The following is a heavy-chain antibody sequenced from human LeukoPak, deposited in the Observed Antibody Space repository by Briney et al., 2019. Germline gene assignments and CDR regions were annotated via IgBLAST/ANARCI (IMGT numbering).Heavy chain of an antibody. CDR3: AKGQTYTSSWFYFDY. V-gene: IGHV3-15*01. D-gene: IGHD6-13*01. Sequence: GGSLRLSCAASGFPFSDTWMSWVRQAPGKGLEWVGRIKSKADGGTTDYAAPVKGRFTISRDDSKNTLYLQMDSLRAEDTAAFYCAKGQTYTSSWFYFDYWGQGTLVTVSS. CDR2: IKSKADGGTT. J-gene: IGHJ4*02. CDR1: GFPFSDTW.